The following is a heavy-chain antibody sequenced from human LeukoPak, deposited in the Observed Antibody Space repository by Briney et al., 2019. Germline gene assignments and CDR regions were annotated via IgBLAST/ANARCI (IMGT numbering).Heavy chain of an antibody. V-gene: IGHV3-23*01. J-gene: IGHJ4*02. CDR1: GFTFSSYG. D-gene: IGHD1/OR15-1a*01. CDR2: ISGIGGIGGTT. Sequence: PGGSLRLSCAASGFTFSSYGMSWVRQAPGKGLEWVSSISGIGGIGGTTYYADSVKGRFTISRDNSKNTLYLQMTSLRADDTAVYYCVRGPRAVEHNTHRFDYWGQGTLVTVSS. CDR3: VRGPRAVEHNTHRFDY.